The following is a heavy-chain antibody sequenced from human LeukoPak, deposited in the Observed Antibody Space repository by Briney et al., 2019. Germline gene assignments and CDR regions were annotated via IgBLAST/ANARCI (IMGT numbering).Heavy chain of an antibody. CDR1: DFLFSSYW. D-gene: IGHD3-10*01. CDR3: ARAQYGWFDP. Sequence: GGSLRLSCAVSDFLFSSYWTHWVRQAPGKGLVWVSRINTDGSATTYADSVKGRFTISRDNAKNTLYLQMKSLRAEDTAVYYCARAQYGWFDPWGQGTLVTVSS. V-gene: IGHV3-74*03. CDR2: INTDGSAT. J-gene: IGHJ5*02.